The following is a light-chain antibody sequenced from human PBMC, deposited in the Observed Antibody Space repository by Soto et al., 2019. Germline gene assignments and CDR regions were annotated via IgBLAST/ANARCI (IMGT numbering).Light chain of an antibody. J-gene: IGKJ1*01. V-gene: IGKV3-11*01. CDR2: DAS. CDR3: QQRSNWPGT. CDR1: QSIRSS. Sequence: IVLTQSPATLSLSPGERATLSCRASQSIRSSLAWYQQQYGQAPRLLIYDASNRATGIPARFSGSGSGTDLTLTISSLEPKDFAVYYCQQRSNWPGTFGQGTKVDIK.